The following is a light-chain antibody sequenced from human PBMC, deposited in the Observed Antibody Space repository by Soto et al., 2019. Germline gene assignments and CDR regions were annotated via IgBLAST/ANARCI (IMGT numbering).Light chain of an antibody. J-gene: IGKJ2*01. CDR3: REYNDWPPEYT. Sequence: EIVMTQSPATLSVSPGERATLSCRASQSVNTRLAWYQQKHRQAPRLVIYDASTRATSIPARFSGSRSGTKISPVTSSRRGEGVAGCHGREYNDWPPEYTFGHGTQLEI. CDR2: DAS. CDR1: QSVNTR. V-gene: IGKV3D-15*01.